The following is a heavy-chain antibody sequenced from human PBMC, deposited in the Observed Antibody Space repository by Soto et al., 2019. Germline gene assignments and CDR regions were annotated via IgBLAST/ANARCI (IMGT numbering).Heavy chain of an antibody. CDR2: INHSGST. J-gene: IGHJ5*02. Sequence: PSETLSLTCAVYGGSFSGYYWSWIRQPPGKGLEWIGEINHSGSTNYNPSLKSRVTISVDTSKNQFSLKLSSVTAADTAVYYCARGHYDFWSGEWFDPWGQGTLVTSPQ. V-gene: IGHV4-34*01. CDR3: ARGHYDFWSGEWFDP. D-gene: IGHD3-3*01. CDR1: GGSFSGYY.